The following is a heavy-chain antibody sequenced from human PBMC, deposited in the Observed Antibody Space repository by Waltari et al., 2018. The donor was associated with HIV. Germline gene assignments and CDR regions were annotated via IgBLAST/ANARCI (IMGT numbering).Heavy chain of an antibody. CDR1: GYTLSELS. CDR2: LDPKQWKT. Sequence: QVPLVQSGAEVKKPGASVKVSCKVSGYTLSELSMHWVRQAPGKGLEWMGGLDPKQWKTIHAQNCQGRVTMTEDAATDTAYMELSSLRYEDTAVYYCTTEGLYCSGGTCYSRFDPWGQGTLVTVSS. CDR3: TTEGLYCSGGTCYSRFDP. V-gene: IGHV1-24*01. J-gene: IGHJ5*02. D-gene: IGHD2-15*01.